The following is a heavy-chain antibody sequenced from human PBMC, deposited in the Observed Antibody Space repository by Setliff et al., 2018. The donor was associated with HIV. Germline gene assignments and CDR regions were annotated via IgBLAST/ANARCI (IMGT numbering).Heavy chain of an antibody. Sequence: PSETLSLTCAVYNESLGAHYWTWIRQPPGKGLEWIRNIDVNADTNYNPSLKSRVTMSIDRSKNQFSLSLRSVTARDTATYYCASLLVVATGGVFDYWVPETLLVTVSS. CDR3: ASLLVVATGGVFDY. V-gene: IGHV4-34*10. J-gene: IGHJ4*03. CDR2: IDVNADT. D-gene: IGHD2-15*01. CDR1: NESLGAHY.